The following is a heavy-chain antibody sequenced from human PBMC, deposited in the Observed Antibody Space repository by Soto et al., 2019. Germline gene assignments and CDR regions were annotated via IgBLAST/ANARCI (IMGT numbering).Heavy chain of an antibody. V-gene: IGHV1-69*01. Sequence: QVKLVQSGAAVRKPGSSVKVSCKASGGTLSRPAISWVRQAPGQGLEWMGGIIPIFGTANHAQKCQGRVTIIADEYTSTVYMELSSLRSEDTAMYYCARGWGYDSNDYYYAYWGQGTLVIVSS. CDR1: GGTLSRPA. CDR3: ARGWGYDSNDYYYAY. CDR2: IIPIFGTA. J-gene: IGHJ4*02. D-gene: IGHD3-22*01.